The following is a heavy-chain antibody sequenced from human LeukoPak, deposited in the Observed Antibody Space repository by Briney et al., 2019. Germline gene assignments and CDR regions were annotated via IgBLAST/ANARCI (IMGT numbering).Heavy chain of an antibody. CDR3: ARHYGP. CDR2: IWYSGDT. V-gene: IGHV4-59*08. Sequence: SETLSLTCTVSGGSISSSSWSWVRQDPGKRLEWIGFIWYSGDTYYNPSLKSRVTISVDTSKNQFSLKLNSVTAADTAVYYCARHYGPWGQGTLVTVSS. J-gene: IGHJ5*02. D-gene: IGHD3-10*01. CDR1: GGSISSSS.